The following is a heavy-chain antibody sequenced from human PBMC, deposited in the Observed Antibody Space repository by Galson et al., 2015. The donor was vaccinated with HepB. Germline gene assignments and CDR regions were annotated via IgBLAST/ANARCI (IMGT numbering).Heavy chain of an antibody. V-gene: IGHV3-48*01. D-gene: IGHD3-10*01. Sequence: SLRLSCAASGFTFSSYGMNWVRQAPGKGLEWVSYISSSSSTIYYADSVKGRFTISRDNAKNSLYLQMNSLRAEDTAVYYCARDKTGYYGSGSYYGPDYWGQGTLVTVSS. CDR1: GFTFSSYG. CDR3: ARDKTGYYGSGSYYGPDY. CDR2: ISSSSSTI. J-gene: IGHJ4*02.